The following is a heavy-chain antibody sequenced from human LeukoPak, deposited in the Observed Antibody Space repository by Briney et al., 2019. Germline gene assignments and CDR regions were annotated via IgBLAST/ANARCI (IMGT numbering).Heavy chain of an antibody. CDR3: ARGSPVGSSEVDAFEI. J-gene: IGHJ3*02. CDR1: AYTFTDCF. D-gene: IGHD1-26*01. CDR2: INPKSGGT. V-gene: IGHV1-2*02. Sequence: ASVKVSCKASAYTFTDCFIHWVRQAPGQGLEWMGWINPKSGGTDYAQKFQGRVSMTGDTSITTAYIELTRVTSDDTAVYYCARGSPVGSSEVDAFEIWGQGTMVTVSS.